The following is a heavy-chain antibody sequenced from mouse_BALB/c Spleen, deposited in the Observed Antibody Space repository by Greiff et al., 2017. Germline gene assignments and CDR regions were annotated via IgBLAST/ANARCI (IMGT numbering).Heavy chain of an antibody. Sequence: EVKLMESGGGLVKPGGSLKLSCAASGFTFSSYTMSWVRQTPEKRLEWVATISSGGSYTYYPDSVKGRFTISRDNAKNTLYLQMSSLKSEDTAMYYCRSDQAYWGQGTLVTVSA. V-gene: IGHV5-6-4*01. CDR3: RSDQAY. CDR1: GFTFSSYT. J-gene: IGHJ3*01. CDR2: ISSGGSYT.